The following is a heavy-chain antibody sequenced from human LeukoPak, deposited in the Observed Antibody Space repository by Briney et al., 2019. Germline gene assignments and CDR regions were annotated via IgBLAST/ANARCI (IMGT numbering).Heavy chain of an antibody. J-gene: IGHJ4*02. V-gene: IGHV4-4*07. CDR2: IYTSGST. D-gene: IGHD3-22*01. CDR3: ARGQWLLLNYFDY. CDR1: GGSISSYY. Sequence: SETLSLTCTVSGGSISSYYWSWIRQSAGKGLEWIGRIYTSGSTNYNPSLKTRITMSIDTSKNQFSLKLTSVTAADTAVYYCARGQWLLLNYFDYWGQGTLVTVSS.